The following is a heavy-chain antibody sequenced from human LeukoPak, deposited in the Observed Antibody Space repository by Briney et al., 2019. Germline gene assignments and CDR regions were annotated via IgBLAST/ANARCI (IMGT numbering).Heavy chain of an antibody. D-gene: IGHD3-22*01. CDR1: GGSSSGYY. V-gene: IGHV4-34*01. J-gene: IGHJ4*02. CDR2: INHSGST. CDR3: ARGHGYYYDSSGYPTVYYFDY. Sequence: PSETLSLTCAVYGGSSSGYYWGWIRQPPGKGLDWIGEINHSGSTNYNPSLKSRVTISVDTSKNQFSLKLNSVTAADTAVYYCARGHGYYYDSSGYPTVYYFDYWGQGTLVTVSS.